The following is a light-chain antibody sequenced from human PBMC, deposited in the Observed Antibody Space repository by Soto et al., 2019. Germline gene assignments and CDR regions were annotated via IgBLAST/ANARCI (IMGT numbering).Light chain of an antibody. J-gene: IGLJ1*01. Sequence: QSALTQPASVSGSPGQSITISCTGTSSDVGGYNYFSWYQHHPGKAPKLMIYDVSDRPSGVSKRFSGSKSGNTASLTISGLQTEDEADYYCSSYTSSSTRVFGTGTKLTVL. CDR2: DVS. CDR1: SSDVGGYNY. CDR3: SSYTSSSTRV. V-gene: IGLV2-14*03.